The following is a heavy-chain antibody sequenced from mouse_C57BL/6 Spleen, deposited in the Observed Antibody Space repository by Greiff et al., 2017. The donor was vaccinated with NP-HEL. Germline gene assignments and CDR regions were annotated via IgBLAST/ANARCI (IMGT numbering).Heavy chain of an antibody. CDR3: ASYWDGYAMDY. J-gene: IGHJ4*01. Sequence: QVQLQQSGAELVRPGSSVKLSCKASGYTFTSYWMAWVKQRPGQGLEWIGNIYPSDSETHYNQKFKDKATLTVDKSSSTAYMQLSSLTSEDSAVYYCASYWDGYAMDYWGQGTSVTVSS. D-gene: IGHD4-1*01. V-gene: IGHV1-61*01. CDR2: IYPSDSET. CDR1: GYTFTSYW.